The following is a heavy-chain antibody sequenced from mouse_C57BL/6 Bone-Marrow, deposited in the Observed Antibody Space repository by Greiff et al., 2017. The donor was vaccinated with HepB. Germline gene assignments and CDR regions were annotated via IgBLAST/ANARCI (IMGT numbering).Heavy chain of an antibody. CDR2: IWWDDDK. J-gene: IGHJ3*01. D-gene: IGHD2-4*01. Sequence: QVTLKVCGPGILQPSQTLSLTCSFSGFSLSTFGMGVGWIRQPSGKGLEWLAHIWWDDDKYYNPALKSRLTISKDTSKNQVCLKIANVDTADTATYYCARRGRYYDYEGFAYWGQGTLVTVSA. CDR1: GFSLSTFGMG. V-gene: IGHV8-8*01. CDR3: ARRGRYYDYEGFAY.